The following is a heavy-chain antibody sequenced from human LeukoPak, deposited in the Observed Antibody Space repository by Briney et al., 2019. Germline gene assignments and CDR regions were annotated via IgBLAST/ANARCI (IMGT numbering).Heavy chain of an antibody. D-gene: IGHD4/OR15-4a*01. Sequence: GGSLRLSCAASAFTFSTYNMNWVRQAPGKGLEWVSFIYSGGSTHYSDSVKGRFTISRDNSKNTLYLQMNSLRAEDTAVYYCARRAGAYSHPYDYWGQGTLVTVSS. J-gene: IGHJ4*02. V-gene: IGHV3-53*01. CDR1: AFTFSTYN. CDR3: ARRAGAYSHPYDY. CDR2: IYSGGST.